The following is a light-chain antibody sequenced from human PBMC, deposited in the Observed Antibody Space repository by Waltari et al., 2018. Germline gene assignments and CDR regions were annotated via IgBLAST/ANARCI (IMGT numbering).Light chain of an antibody. Sequence: TWRARQSGSRCLAWYQRKPGKAPKLLIDKTSTLESGVPSRFRGSGSGTEFSLTISSLQPGDVATYYCQHYSTYSWTFGQGTKLEIK. CDR3: QHYSTYSWT. CDR1: QSGSRC. J-gene: IGKJ1*01. CDR2: KTS. V-gene: IGKV1-5*03.